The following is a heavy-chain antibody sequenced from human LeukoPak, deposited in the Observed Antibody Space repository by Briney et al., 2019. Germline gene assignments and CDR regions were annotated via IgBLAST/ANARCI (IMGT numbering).Heavy chain of an antibody. D-gene: IGHD2-21*02. CDR2: IIPIFGTA. J-gene: IGHJ2*01. CDR3: ARAAAYCGGDCYSHWYFDL. Sequence: RGASVKVSCKASGGTFSSYAISWVRQAPGQGLEWMGGIIPIFGTANYAQKFQGRVTITADESTSTAYMELSSLRSEDTAVYYCARAAAYCGGDCYSHWYFDLWGRGTLVTVSS. CDR1: GGTFSSYA. V-gene: IGHV1-69*13.